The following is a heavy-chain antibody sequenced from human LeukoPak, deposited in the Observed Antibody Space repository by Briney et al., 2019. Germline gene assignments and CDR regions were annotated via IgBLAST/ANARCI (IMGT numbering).Heavy chain of an antibody. CDR2: IYYSGST. CDR1: GGSISSYY. Sequence: SETLSLTCTVSGGSISSYYWSWIRQPPGKGLEWIGYIYYSGSTNYNPSLKSRVTISVDTSKNQFSLKLSSVTAADTAVYYCAKPIVATVPTKNYYFDYGAQGPLVPFPS. CDR3: AKPIVATVPTKNYYFDY. D-gene: IGHD5-12*01. J-gene: IGHJ4*02. V-gene: IGHV4-59*01.